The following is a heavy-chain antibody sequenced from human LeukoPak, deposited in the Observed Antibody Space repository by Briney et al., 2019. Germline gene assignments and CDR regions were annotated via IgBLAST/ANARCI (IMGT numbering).Heavy chain of an antibody. CDR2: MCSRGST. CDR3: AMPPPNYYDSSGYWDS. V-gene: IGHV4-39*07. CDR1: GGSINSSSYY. J-gene: IGHJ4*02. Sequence: SETLSLTCTVSGGSINSSSYYWGWIRQAPGKGLEWIGSMCSRGSTYYNSSLKSRVTISVYTSKNQFSLKLTSVTAAESAVYYCAMPPPNYYDSSGYWDSWGQGTLVTVSS. D-gene: IGHD3-22*01.